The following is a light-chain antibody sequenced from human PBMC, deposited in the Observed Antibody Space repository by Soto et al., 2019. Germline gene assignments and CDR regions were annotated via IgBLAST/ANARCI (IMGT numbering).Light chain of an antibody. CDR2: GAS. CDR3: QQYNNSPFT. CDR1: QSISNSY. Sequence: EIVLTQSPGTLSLSPGERATLSCRASQSISNSYLAWYQQKPGQAPRLLIYGASSRATGIPDRFSGSGSGIDFTLTISRLEPEDFAVYYCQQYNNSPFTFGPGTKVDIK. J-gene: IGKJ3*01. V-gene: IGKV3-20*01.